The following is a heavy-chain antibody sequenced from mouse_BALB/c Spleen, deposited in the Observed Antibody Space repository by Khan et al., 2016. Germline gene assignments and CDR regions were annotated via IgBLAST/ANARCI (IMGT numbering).Heavy chain of an antibody. CDR3: TRGWAWCAY. CDR2: IHPGSGGT. Sequence: QVQLQQSGAELVRPGASVKLSCKALGNTFTDYEMHWVRQTPVHGLEWIGAIHPGSGGTASNQTFKGKATLTTDKSSSTAYMELSSLTSEDYAVDYCTRGWAWCAYWGQGTLVTVSA. V-gene: IGHV1-15*01. D-gene: IGHD1-1*02. J-gene: IGHJ3*01. CDR1: GNTFTDYE.